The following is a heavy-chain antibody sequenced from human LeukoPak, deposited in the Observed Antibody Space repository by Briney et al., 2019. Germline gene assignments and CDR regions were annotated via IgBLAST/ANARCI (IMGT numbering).Heavy chain of an antibody. V-gene: IGHV3-30-3*01. CDR2: ISYDGSNK. D-gene: IGHD2-2*01. CDR1: GFTFSSYA. CDR3: ARVTTYQLLRGCDAFDI. J-gene: IGHJ3*02. Sequence: QSGRSLRLSCAASGFTFSSYAMHWVRQAPGKGLEWVAVISYDGSNKYYADSVKGRFTISRDNSKNTLYLQMNSLRAEDTAVYYCARVTTYQLLRGCDAFDIWGQGTMVTVSS.